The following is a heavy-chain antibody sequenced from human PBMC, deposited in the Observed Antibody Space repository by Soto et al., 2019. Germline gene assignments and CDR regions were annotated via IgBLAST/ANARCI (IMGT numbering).Heavy chain of an antibody. CDR1: GGSISSGGYY. J-gene: IGHJ4*02. V-gene: IGHV4-31*03. D-gene: IGHD6-13*01. CDR3: ARAEEAAAGTLDY. CDR2: IYYSGST. Sequence: SETLSLTCTVSGGSISSGGYYWSWIRQHPGKGLEWIGYIYYSGSTYYNPSLKSRVTISVDTSKNQFSLKLSSVTAADTAVYYCARAEEAAAGTLDYWGQGTLVTVSS.